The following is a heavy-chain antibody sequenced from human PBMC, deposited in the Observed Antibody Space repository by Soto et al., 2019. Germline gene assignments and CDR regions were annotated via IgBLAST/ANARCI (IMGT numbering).Heavy chain of an antibody. J-gene: IGHJ4*02. CDR3: ARVSSGWYGFDY. CDR1: GFSLGTRGVG. D-gene: IGHD6-19*01. Sequence: QITLKESGPPLVKPTQTLTLTCTFSGFSLGTRGVGVGWIRQPPGKALEWLALIYWDDDKRYSPSLKSRLTITKDTSKNQVVLTMTNMDPVDSATYYCARVSSGWYGFDYWGQGTLLTVSS. V-gene: IGHV2-5*02. CDR2: IYWDDDK.